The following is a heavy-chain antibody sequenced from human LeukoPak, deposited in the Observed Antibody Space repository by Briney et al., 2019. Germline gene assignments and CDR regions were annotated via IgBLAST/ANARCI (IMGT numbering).Heavy chain of an antibody. CDR1: GGSFSGYY. CDR3: ARRDFWSGYPRDYYYYYGMDV. J-gene: IGHJ6*02. V-gene: IGHV4-34*01. CDR2: INHSGGT. D-gene: IGHD3-3*01. Sequence: KPSETLSLTCAVYGGSFSGYYWSWIRQPPGKGLEWIGEINHSGGTNYNPSLKSRVTISVDTSKNQFSLKLSSVTAADTAVYYCARRDFWSGYPRDYYYYYGMDVWGQGTTVTVSS.